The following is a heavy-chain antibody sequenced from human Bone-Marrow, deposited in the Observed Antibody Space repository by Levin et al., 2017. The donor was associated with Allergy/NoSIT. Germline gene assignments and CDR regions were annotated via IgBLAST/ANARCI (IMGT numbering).Heavy chain of an antibody. CDR1: GFIFSDYY. J-gene: IGHJ4*02. V-gene: IGHV3-11*01. CDR3: VRDGGLIDY. D-gene: IGHD2-15*01. CDR2: MSKDSVTI. Sequence: SCEVSGFIFSDYYMSWFRQAPGKGLEWVSYMSKDSVTIYYADSVRGRFTISRDNAKNSLYLQMRSLRVEDTAVYYCVRDGGLIDYWGRGTLVTVSS.